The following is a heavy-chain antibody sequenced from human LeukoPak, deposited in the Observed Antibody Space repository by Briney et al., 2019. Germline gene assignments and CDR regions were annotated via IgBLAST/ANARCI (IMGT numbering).Heavy chain of an antibody. Sequence: GESLKISCKGSGYSFTSYWFGWLRQMPGKGLQWMVIIFPGDSNTSYSPSFQGQVTISVDKSINTGYLQWSSLKASDTAMYYCGRGYGSGSRFDYWGQGNLVTVSS. CDR2: IFPGDSNT. CDR3: GRGYGSGSRFDY. J-gene: IGHJ4*02. CDR1: GYSFTSYW. V-gene: IGHV5-51*01. D-gene: IGHD3-10*01.